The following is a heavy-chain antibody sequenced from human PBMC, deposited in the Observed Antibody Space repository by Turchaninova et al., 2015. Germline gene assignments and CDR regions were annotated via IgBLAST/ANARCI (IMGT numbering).Heavy chain of an antibody. CDR2: ISANNGHT. CDR3: ARDSTPMIPFGGFDP. D-gene: IGHD3-16*01. J-gene: IGHJ5*02. Sequence: QVQLVQSGAEVKKPGASVKVSCKASGYTFTSYGISWVRQAPGQGLEWRGWISANNGHTIFAQKVQGRVTMTTDTSTTPSYMELGSLTFDVTAVYYCARDSTPMIPFGGFDPWGQGTLVTVSS. CDR1: GYTFTSYG. V-gene: IGHV1-18*04.